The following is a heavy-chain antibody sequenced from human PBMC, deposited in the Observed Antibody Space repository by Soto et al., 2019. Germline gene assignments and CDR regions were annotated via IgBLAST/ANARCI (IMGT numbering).Heavy chain of an antibody. D-gene: IGHD2-21*01. CDR3: AKSLPRRLVRSDNWFDP. CDR2: MDPKSGYT. V-gene: IGHV1-8*01. Sequence: ASVKVSCKASGYTFTSYDINWVRQAAGHGLEWMGWMDPKSGYTDYAQKFQGRVTMTRNTSISTAYMELSSLRSEDTAVYYCAKSLPRRLVRSDNWFDPWGQGTLVTVSS. J-gene: IGHJ5*02. CDR1: GYTFTSYD.